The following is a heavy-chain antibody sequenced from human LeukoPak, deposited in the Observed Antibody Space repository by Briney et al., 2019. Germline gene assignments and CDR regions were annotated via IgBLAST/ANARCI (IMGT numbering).Heavy chain of an antibody. J-gene: IGHJ3*02. CDR1: GFISSSSC. CDR2: INPDGSVF. D-gene: IGHD4-17*01. V-gene: IGHV3-7*05. Sequence: GGSLRLSCDASGFISSSSCMYLVRQAPGKGLEWVADINPDGSVFYYVDSVKGRFTISRDNARNTLYLQMNSLRDEDTAMYYCARDTTYGAADTWGQGTVVTVTS. CDR3: ARDTTYGAADT.